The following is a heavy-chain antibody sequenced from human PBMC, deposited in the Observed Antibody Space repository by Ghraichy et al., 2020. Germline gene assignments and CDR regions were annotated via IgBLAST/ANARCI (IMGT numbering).Heavy chain of an antibody. CDR3: ASPPYYYDSSGYPFDY. V-gene: IGHV3-23*01. Sequence: GGSLRLSCAASGFTFSSYAMSWVRQAPGKGLEWVSAISGSGGSTYYADSVKGRFTISRDNSKNTLYLQMNSLRAEDTAVYYCASPPYYYDSSGYPFDYWGQGTLVTVSS. J-gene: IGHJ4*02. D-gene: IGHD3-22*01. CDR2: ISGSGGST. CDR1: GFTFSSYA.